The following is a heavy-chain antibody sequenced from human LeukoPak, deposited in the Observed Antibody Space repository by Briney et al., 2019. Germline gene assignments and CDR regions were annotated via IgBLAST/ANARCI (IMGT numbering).Heavy chain of an antibody. CDR2: ISGIGGST. CDR1: GFTFSSYA. V-gene: IGHV3-23*01. D-gene: IGHD3-3*01. J-gene: IGHJ5*02. CDR3: AKDFPHHDFWSGYYGTNWFDP. Sequence: PPGGSLRLSCAASGFTFSSYAMSWVRQAPGKGLEWVSAISGIGGSTYYADSVKGRFTISRDNSKNTLYLQMNSLRAEDTAVYYCAKDFPHHDFWSGYYGTNWFDPWGQGTLVTVSS.